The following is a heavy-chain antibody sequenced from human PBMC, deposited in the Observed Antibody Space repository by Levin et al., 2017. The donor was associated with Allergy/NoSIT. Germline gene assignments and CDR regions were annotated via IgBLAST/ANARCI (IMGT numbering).Heavy chain of an antibody. CDR3: ARYPATTSFDY. Sequence: SSETLSLTCTVSGGSISSYYWSWIRQPPGKGLEWIGYIYYNGITNYNPSLKSRVTISVDTSKNQFSLKLSSVTAADTAVYYCARYPATTSFDYWGQGTLVTVSS. J-gene: IGHJ4*02. CDR1: GGSISSYY. V-gene: IGHV4-59*01. D-gene: IGHD5-12*01. CDR2: IYYNGIT.